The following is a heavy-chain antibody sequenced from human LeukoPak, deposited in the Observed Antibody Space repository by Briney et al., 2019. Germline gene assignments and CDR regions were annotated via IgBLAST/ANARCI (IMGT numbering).Heavy chain of an antibody. D-gene: IGHD3-10*01. CDR2: ISISGGTT. Sequence: GGSLRLSCAASGFTVSSNYMSWVRQAPGKGLEWVSSISISGGTTYYADSVKGRFTISRDNSKNTLYLQMNSLRADDTAVYYCAKDSTFYGSGSHFDYWGQGTLVTVSS. V-gene: IGHV3-23*01. CDR1: GFTVSSNY. CDR3: AKDSTFYGSGSHFDY. J-gene: IGHJ4*02.